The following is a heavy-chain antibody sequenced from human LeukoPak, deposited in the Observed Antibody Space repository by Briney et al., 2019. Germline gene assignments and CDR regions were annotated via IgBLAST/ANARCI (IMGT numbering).Heavy chain of an antibody. J-gene: IGHJ6*03. D-gene: IGHD7-27*01. CDR2: IYTSGST. Sequence: PSQILSLTCTVSGGSISSGSYYWSWIRQPAGKGLEWIGRIYTSGSTNYNPSLKSRVTISVDTSKNQFSLKLSSVTAADTAVYYCARSGLGLDPTYYYYYYMDVWGKGTTVTVSS. CDR1: GGSISSGSYY. V-gene: IGHV4-61*02. CDR3: ARSGLGLDPTYYYYYYMDV.